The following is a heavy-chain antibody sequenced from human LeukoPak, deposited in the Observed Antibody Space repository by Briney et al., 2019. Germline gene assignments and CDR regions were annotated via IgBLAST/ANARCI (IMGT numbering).Heavy chain of an antibody. V-gene: IGHV1-46*01. D-gene: IGHD5-18*01. J-gene: IGHJ4*02. CDR1: GYTFTSYY. CDR3: ARGGLQLLAPLDY. CDR2: INPSAGST. Sequence: ASVKDSCKASGYTFTSYYMHWVRQAPGQGLEWMGIINPSAGSTSYAQKFQGRVTITRDTSTSTVYMELSSLRSEDTAVYYCARGGLQLLAPLDYWGQGTLVTVPS.